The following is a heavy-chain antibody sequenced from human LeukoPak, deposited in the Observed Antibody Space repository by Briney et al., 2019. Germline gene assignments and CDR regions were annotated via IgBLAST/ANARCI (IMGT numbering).Heavy chain of an antibody. J-gene: IGHJ5*02. D-gene: IGHD6-19*01. Sequence: GGSLRLSCAASGFTVSSNYMSWVRQAPGKGLEWVSVIYSGGSTYYADSVKGRFTISRDNSKNTLYLQMNSLRAEDTAVYYCAKDLLAVAGTFDPWGQGTLVTVSS. CDR2: IYSGGST. CDR1: GFTVSSNY. V-gene: IGHV3-66*01. CDR3: AKDLLAVAGTFDP.